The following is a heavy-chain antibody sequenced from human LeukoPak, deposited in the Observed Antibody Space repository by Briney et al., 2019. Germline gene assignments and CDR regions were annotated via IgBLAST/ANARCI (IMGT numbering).Heavy chain of an antibody. Sequence: GESLKISCKGSGYSFTSYWISWVRQMPGKGLEWMGRIDPSDSYTNYSPSFQGHVTIPADKSISTAYLQWSSLKASDTAMYYCARREVGATSLDYWGQGTLVTVSS. V-gene: IGHV5-10-1*01. CDR1: GYSFTSYW. D-gene: IGHD1-26*01. CDR2: IDPSDSYT. J-gene: IGHJ4*02. CDR3: ARREVGATSLDY.